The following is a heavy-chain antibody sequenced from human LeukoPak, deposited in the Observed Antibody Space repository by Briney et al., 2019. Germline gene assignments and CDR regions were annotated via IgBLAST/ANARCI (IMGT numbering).Heavy chain of an antibody. CDR2: IIPIFGTA. CDR1: GGTFSSYA. D-gene: IGHD4-23*01. J-gene: IGHJ2*01. Sequence: SVKVSCKASGGTFSSYAISWVRQAPGQGLEWMGGIIPIFGTANYAQKFQGRVTITADESTSTAYMELSSLRSEDTAVYYCASRRNSAWYFDLWGRGTLVTVSS. CDR3: ASRRNSAWYFDL. V-gene: IGHV1-69*13.